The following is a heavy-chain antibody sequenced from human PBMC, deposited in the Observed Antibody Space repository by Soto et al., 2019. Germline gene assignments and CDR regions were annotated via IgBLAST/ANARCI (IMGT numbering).Heavy chain of an antibody. V-gene: IGHV1-69*13. CDR2: IIPIFGTA. CDR3: RRDGYNWESIDP. CDR1: GGTFSSYA. D-gene: IGHD5-12*01. Sequence: GASVKVSCKASGGTFSSYAISWVRQAPGQGLEWMGGIIPIFGTANYAQKFQGRVTITADESTSTAYMELSSLRSEDTAVYYCRRDGYNWESIDPWGQGTLVTVSS. J-gene: IGHJ5*02.